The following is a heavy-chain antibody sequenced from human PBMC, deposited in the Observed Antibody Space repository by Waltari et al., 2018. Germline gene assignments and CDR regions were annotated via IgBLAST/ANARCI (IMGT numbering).Heavy chain of an antibody. V-gene: IGHV4-34*01. Sequence: QVQLQQLGAGLLKPSETLSLTCAVYGGSFVGYSWSWIRPPPGKGLDWIGEINHSGSTNYNPSLKSRVTISVDTSKNQFSLKLSSVTAADTAVYYCARLLGKISPPAAADYWGQGTLVTVSS. CDR1: GGSFVGYS. CDR2: INHSGST. D-gene: IGHD6-13*01. J-gene: IGHJ4*02. CDR3: ARLLGKISPPAAADY.